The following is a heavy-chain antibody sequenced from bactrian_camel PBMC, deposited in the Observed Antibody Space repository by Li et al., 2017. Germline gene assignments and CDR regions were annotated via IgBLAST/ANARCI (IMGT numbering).Heavy chain of an antibody. CDR1: GYTDGDYC. J-gene: IGHJ4*01. V-gene: IGHV3S55*01. CDR3: AFEVAPHVRGLDYSQGAPMAPLCPTQGY. D-gene: IGHD7*01. CDR2: IDVDGST. Sequence: HVQLVESGGGSVEAGGSLRLSCEASGYTDGDYCMAWLRQVPGKEREGVASIDVDGSTNYADSVKGRFTVSKDNAKNTLYLQMSSLKPEDTGMYYCAFEVAPHVRGLDYSQGAPMAPLCPTQGYWGHGTQVTVS.